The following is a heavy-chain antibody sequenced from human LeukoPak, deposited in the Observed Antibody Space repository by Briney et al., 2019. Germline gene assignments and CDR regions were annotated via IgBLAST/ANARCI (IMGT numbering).Heavy chain of an antibody. Sequence: GGSLRLSCAASGFTFSSYGMSWARQAPGKGLEWVANIKQDGSEKYYVDSVKGRFTISRDNAKNSLYLQMNSLRAEDTAVYYCAREWELLVTTTFDYWGQGTLVTVSS. D-gene: IGHD1-26*01. V-gene: IGHV3-7*01. CDR3: AREWELLVTTTFDY. CDR1: GFTFSSYG. CDR2: IKQDGSEK. J-gene: IGHJ4*02.